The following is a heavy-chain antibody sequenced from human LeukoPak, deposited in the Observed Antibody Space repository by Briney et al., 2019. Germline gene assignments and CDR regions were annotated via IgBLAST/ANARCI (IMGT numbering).Heavy chain of an antibody. CDR1: GFTFSDYS. D-gene: IGHD6-6*01. CDR2: ISSSSSYI. J-gene: IGHJ4*02. V-gene: IGHV3-21*01. CDR3: ARGGIAARPFDY. Sequence: PGESLRLSCAASGFTFSDYSMNWVRQAPGKGLEWVSSISSSSSYIYYADSVKGRFTISRDNAKNSLYLQMNSLRAEDTAVYYCARGGIAARPFDYWGQGTLVTVSS.